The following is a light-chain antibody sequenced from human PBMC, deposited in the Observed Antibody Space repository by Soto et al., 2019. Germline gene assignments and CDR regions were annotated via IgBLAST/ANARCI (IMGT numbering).Light chain of an antibody. CDR2: EAF. CDR3: SSFTSTNTWV. J-gene: IGLJ3*02. Sequence: QSALTQVASVSGSPGQSITISCPATSSDVGGHDYVSWYLQHPGKAPKLLIYEAFNRPSGVSDRFSGSKSGSTASLTISGLQAEDEGDYYCSSFTSTNTWVFGGGTKLTVL. CDR1: SSDVGGHDY. V-gene: IGLV2-14*01.